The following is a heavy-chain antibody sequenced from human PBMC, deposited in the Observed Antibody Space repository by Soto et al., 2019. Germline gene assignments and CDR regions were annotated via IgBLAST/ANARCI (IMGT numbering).Heavy chain of an antibody. Sequence: SQTLSLTCAISGDSVSSNSAAWNWIRQSPSRGLEWLGRTYYRSKWYNDYAVSVKSRITINPDTSKNQFSLQLNSVTPEDTAVYYCARHNWNDLDYYYGMDVWGQGTTVTVSS. D-gene: IGHD1-1*01. V-gene: IGHV6-1*01. J-gene: IGHJ6*02. CDR2: TYYRSKWYN. CDR1: GDSVSSNSAA. CDR3: ARHNWNDLDYYYGMDV.